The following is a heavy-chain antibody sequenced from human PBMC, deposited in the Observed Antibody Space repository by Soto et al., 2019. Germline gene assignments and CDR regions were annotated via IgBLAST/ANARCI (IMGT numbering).Heavy chain of an antibody. CDR1: GFTFSSYA. V-gene: IGHV3-30-3*01. Sequence: QVQLVESGGGVVQPGRSLRLSCAASGFTFSSYAMHWVRQAPGKGLEWVAVISYDGSNKYYADSVKGRFTISRDNSKNXLXLXXNSLRAEDTAVYYCARVSACISTSCQTRHYYGMDVWGQGTTVTVSS. D-gene: IGHD2-2*01. CDR2: ISYDGSNK. CDR3: ARVSACISTSCQTRHYYGMDV. J-gene: IGHJ6*02.